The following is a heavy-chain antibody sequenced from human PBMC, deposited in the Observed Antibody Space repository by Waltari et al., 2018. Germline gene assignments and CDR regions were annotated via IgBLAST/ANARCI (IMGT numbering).Heavy chain of an antibody. D-gene: IGHD6-19*01. CDR1: GFTFSRYE. V-gene: IGHV3-48*03. CDR3: ARGSFGIAVAGFDY. CDR2: ISSSGSTI. Sequence: EVQLVESGGGLVQPGGSLRLSCAASGFTFSRYEMTWVRQAPGKGLDGVSYISSSGSTIYYADAVKGRFTIPRDNAKNSLYLQMNSLRAEDTAVYYCARGSFGIAVAGFDYWGQGTLVTVSS. J-gene: IGHJ4*02.